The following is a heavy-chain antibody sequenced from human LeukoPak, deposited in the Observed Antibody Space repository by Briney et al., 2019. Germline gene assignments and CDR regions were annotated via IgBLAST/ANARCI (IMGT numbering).Heavy chain of an antibody. CDR3: ARHNMPDDAFDI. Sequence: SETLSLTCTVSGVSTTNGIYYWAWIRQSPGKGLEWIGSVHNVGSTYYNLSLRSRVTISVDTSKNQFSLKLSSVTAADTAVYYCARHNMPDDAFDIWGQGTMVTVSS. CDR1: GVSTTNGIYY. CDR2: VHNVGST. D-gene: IGHD2-2*01. J-gene: IGHJ3*02. V-gene: IGHV4-39*01.